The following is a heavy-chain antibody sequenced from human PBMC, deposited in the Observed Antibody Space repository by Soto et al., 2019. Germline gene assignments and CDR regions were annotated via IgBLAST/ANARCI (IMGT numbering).Heavy chain of an antibody. J-gene: IGHJ5*02. V-gene: IGHV4-59*01. Sequence: SETLSLTCTVSGGSISSYYWSWIRQPPGKGLEWIGYIYYSGSTNYNPSLKSRVTISVDTSKNQFSLKLSSVTAADTAVYYCASTPFPDDYGDYVEGGWFDPWGQGTLVTVSS. CDR1: GGSISSYY. CDR3: ASTPFPDDYGDYVEGGWFDP. D-gene: IGHD4-17*01. CDR2: IYYSGST.